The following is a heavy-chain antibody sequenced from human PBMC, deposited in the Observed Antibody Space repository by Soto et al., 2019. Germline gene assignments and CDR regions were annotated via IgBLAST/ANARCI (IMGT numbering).Heavy chain of an antibody. D-gene: IGHD4-17*01. CDR1: GGSISSGGYS. V-gene: IGHV4-30-2*01. J-gene: IGHJ4*02. Sequence: SETLSLTCAVSGGSISSGGYSWSWIRQPPGKGLEWTGYIYHSGSTYYNPSLKSRVTISVDRSKNQFSLKLSSVTAADTAVYYCARTPGDSFDYWGQGTLVTVSS. CDR3: ARTPGDSFDY. CDR2: IYHSGST.